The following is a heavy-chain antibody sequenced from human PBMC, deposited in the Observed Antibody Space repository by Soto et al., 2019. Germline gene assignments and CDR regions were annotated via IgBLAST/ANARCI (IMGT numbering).Heavy chain of an antibody. V-gene: IGHV4-4*07. CDR2: IYTSGST. D-gene: IGHD5-18*01. CDR1: GTSVSNYY. J-gene: IGHJ4*02. CDR3: ARGGIQLSYAFDY. Sequence: PSETLSLTCSVSGTSVSNYYWSWIRQPAGKGLEHIGRIYTSGSTSYNPSLKSRVTMSMDTSQTQIYLNLTSVTAADTAVYYCARGGIQLSYAFDYWGQGIQVTASS.